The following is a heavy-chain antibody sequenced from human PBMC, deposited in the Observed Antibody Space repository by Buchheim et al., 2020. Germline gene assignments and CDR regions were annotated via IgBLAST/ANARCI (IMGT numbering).Heavy chain of an antibody. CDR3: ARRDLWSGYHFDY. CDR2: ISYDGSNK. J-gene: IGHJ4*02. D-gene: IGHD3-3*01. Sequence: QVQLVESGGGVVQPGRSLRLSCAAPGFTFSSYAMHWVRQAPGKGLEWVAVISYDGSNKYYADSVKGRFTISRDNSKNTLYLKMNSLRAEDTAVYYCARRDLWSGYHFDYWGQGTL. CDR1: GFTFSSYA. V-gene: IGHV3-30-3*01.